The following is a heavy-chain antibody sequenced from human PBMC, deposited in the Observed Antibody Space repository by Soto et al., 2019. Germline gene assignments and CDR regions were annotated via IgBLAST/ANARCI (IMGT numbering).Heavy chain of an antibody. V-gene: IGHV4-34*01. CDR1: GGSFSGYY. J-gene: IGHJ3*02. D-gene: IGHD6-13*01. Sequence: PSETLSLTCAVYGGSFSGYYWSWIRQPPGKGLEWIGEINHSGSTNYNPSLKSRVTISVDTSKNQFSMKLSSVTAAATAVYYCAKSSSWGDAFDIWGQGTMVTVSS. CDR3: AKSSSWGDAFDI. CDR2: INHSGST.